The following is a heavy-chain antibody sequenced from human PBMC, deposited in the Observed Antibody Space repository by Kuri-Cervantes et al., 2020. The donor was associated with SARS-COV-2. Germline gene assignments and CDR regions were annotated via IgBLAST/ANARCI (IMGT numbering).Heavy chain of an antibody. V-gene: IGHV1-18*01. CDR1: GYTFTSYD. Sequence: ASVKVSCKASGYTFTSYDISWVRQAPGQGLEWMGWISAYNGNTNYAQKLQGRVTMTTDTSTSTAYMELRSLRSDDTAVYYCAREKLRYFDWSKPPTPEYYFDYWGQGTLVTVSS. J-gene: IGHJ4*02. D-gene: IGHD3-9*01. CDR2: ISAYNGNT. CDR3: AREKLRYFDWSKPPTPEYYFDY.